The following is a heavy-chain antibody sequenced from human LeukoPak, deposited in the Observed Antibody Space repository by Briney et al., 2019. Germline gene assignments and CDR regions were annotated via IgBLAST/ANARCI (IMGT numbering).Heavy chain of an antibody. CDR3: ARGRQDVNMILVVMAGVSYYLDV. V-gene: IGHV4-34*01. CDR2: MSPSGSS. CDR1: GGSFSDYY. D-gene: IGHD3-22*01. J-gene: IGHJ6*03. Sequence: SETLSLTCAVYGGSFSDYYWTWIRRTPGKGLEWIGEMSPSGSSNYNPSLKSRVTISVDTSKNQFSLQLRSVTAADTAVYYCARGRQDVNMILVVMAGVSYYLDVWSKGTTVTVS.